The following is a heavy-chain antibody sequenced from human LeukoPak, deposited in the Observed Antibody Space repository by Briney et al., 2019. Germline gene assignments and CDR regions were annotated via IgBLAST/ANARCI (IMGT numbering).Heavy chain of an antibody. CDR3: AKIPQRGYDFWSGYYKYFDY. Sequence: GGSLRLSCAASGFTFSSYSMNWVRQAPGKGLEWVSAISGSGGSTYYADSVKGRFTISRDNSKNTLYLQMNSLRAEDTAVYYCAKIPQRGYDFWSGYYKYFDYWGQGTLVTVSS. CDR2: ISGSGGST. V-gene: IGHV3-23*01. D-gene: IGHD3-3*01. J-gene: IGHJ4*02. CDR1: GFTFSSYS.